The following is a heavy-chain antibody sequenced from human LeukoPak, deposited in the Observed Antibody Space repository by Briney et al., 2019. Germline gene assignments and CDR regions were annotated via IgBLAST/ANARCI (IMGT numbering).Heavy chain of an antibody. CDR2: IYYSGST. D-gene: IGHD3-22*01. CDR1: GGSISSSTYY. Sequence: PSETLSLTCTVSGGSISSSTYYWGWIRQPPGKGLEWIGSIYYSGSTYYNPSLKSRVTISVDTSKNHFSLKLSSVTAADTAVYYCARQDYDSSGYYYSHYCEYWGQGTLVTVSS. V-gene: IGHV4-39*01. CDR3: ARQDYDSSGYYYSHYCEY. J-gene: IGHJ4*02.